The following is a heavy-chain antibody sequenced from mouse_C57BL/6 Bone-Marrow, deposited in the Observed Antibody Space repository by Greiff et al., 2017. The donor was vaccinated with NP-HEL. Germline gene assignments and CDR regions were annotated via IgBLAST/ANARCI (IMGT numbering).Heavy chain of an antibody. CDR1: GYSFTGYY. V-gene: IGHV1-31*01. CDR2: IYPYNGVS. D-gene: IGHD1-1*01. CDR3: ARFPYYYGSSYDYAMDY. J-gene: IGHJ4*01. Sequence: EVKLQESGPELVKPGASVKISCKASGYSFTGYYMHWVKQSHGNILDWIGYIYPYNGVSSYNQKFKGKATLTVDKSSSTAYMELRSLTSEDSAVYYCARFPYYYGSSYDYAMDYWGQGTSVTVSS.